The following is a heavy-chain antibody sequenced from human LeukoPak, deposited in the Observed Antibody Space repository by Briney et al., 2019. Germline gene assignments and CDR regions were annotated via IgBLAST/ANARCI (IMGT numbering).Heavy chain of an antibody. J-gene: IGHJ6*03. Sequence: GGSLRLSCAASGFTVSGDYMSWVRQAPGKGLEWVSAISGSGGSTYYADSVKGRFTISRDNSKNTLYLQLNSLSADDTAVYYCASTPYGSGSYYTPDYYYYYMDVWGKGTTVTVSS. CDR1: GFTVSGDY. V-gene: IGHV3-23*01. CDR3: ASTPYGSGSYYTPDYYYYYMDV. CDR2: ISGSGGST. D-gene: IGHD3-10*01.